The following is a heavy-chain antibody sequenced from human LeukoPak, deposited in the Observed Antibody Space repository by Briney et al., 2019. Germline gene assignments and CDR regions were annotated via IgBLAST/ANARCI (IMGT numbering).Heavy chain of an antibody. V-gene: IGHV3-23*01. CDR2: ISGSGGST. CDR1: GFTFSSYA. J-gene: IGHJ4*02. CDR3: AKVPYGSGEFDY. D-gene: IGHD3-10*01. Sequence: GGSLRLSCAAPGFTFSSYAMSWVRQAPGKGLEWVSAISGSGGSTYYADSVKGRFTISRDNSKNTLYLQMNSLRAEDTAVYYCAKVPYGSGEFDYWGQGTLVTVSS.